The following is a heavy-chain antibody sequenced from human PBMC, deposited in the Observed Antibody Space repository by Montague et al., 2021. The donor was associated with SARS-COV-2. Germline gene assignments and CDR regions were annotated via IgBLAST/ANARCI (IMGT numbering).Heavy chain of an antibody. CDR3: ARGRFYYDSGELGS. V-gene: IGHV4-4*07. CDR2: IHASGIS. J-gene: IGHJ5*02. Sequence: SETLSLTCTVSGGSTNNYYWSCIRQPAGKGLEWIGRIHASGISTYNPSLETRVTMSVDTSKNQFSLKLSSVTAADTAVYYCARGRFYYDSGELGSWGQGTLVTVSS. CDR1: GGSTNNYY. D-gene: IGHD3-22*01.